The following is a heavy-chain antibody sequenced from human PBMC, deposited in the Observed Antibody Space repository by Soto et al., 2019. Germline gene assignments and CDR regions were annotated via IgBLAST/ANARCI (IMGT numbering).Heavy chain of an antibody. CDR1: GFSFSSYD. V-gene: IGHV3-33*01. CDR3: ASGASRAFDI. D-gene: IGHD1-26*01. CDR2: IWYDGSNK. J-gene: IGHJ3*02. Sequence: QVQLVESGGGVVQPGRSLTLSCAASGFSFSSYDMHWVRQAPGKGLEWVAVIWYDGSNKYYADSVKGRFTISRDNSKSTLYLQMNSLRAEDTAVYYCASGASRAFDIWGQGTMVTVSS.